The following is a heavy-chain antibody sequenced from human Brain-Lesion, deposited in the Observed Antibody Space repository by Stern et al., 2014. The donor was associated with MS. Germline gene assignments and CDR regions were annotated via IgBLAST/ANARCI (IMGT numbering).Heavy chain of an antibody. CDR2: IHPSGSA. J-gene: IGHJ4*02. Sequence: VQLVESGPGLVKPSQTLSLTCTVSGGSISSGSDYWSWIRQPVGKGLEWIGRIHPSGSAFYPPPLKSRVTISTDPSMNQFSLELNSATAADTAIYYCASGYRIFDYWGQGILVTVSS. CDR3: ASGYRIFDY. CDR1: GGSISSGSDY. D-gene: IGHD5-18*01. V-gene: IGHV4-61*02.